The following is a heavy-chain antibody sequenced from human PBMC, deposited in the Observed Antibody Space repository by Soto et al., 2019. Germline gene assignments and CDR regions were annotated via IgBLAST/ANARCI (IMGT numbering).Heavy chain of an antibody. Sequence: GGSLRLSCAASGFTFSSYAMSWVRQAPGKGLEWVSAISGSGGSTYYADSVKGRFTISRDNSKNTLYLQMNSLRAEDTAVYYCAKVPGRDSSSWYVGYFDYWGQGTLVTVSS. CDR3: AKVPGRDSSSWYVGYFDY. J-gene: IGHJ4*02. D-gene: IGHD6-13*01. CDR1: GFTFSSYA. V-gene: IGHV3-23*01. CDR2: ISGSGGST.